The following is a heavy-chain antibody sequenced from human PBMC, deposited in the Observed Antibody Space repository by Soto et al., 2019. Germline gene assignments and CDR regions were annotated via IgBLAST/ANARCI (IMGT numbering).Heavy chain of an antibody. D-gene: IGHD3-22*01. CDR2: IAYDGSKT. CDR3: ARWVGGSMFDNSGKYDS. J-gene: IGHJ5*01. V-gene: IGHV3-30*03. CDR1: GFTFSSSG. Sequence: QVQLVESGGGVVQPGRSLRLTCAASGFTFSSSGMHWVRQAPGKGVEWVALIAYDGSKTYYGDSVRGRFTISSENSENTLFLQMNSLRADDTAVYYCARWVGGSMFDNSGKYDSWGQGTLVTVSS.